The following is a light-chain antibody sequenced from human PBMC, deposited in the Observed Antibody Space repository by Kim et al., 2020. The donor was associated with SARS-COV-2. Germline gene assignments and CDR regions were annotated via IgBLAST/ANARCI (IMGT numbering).Light chain of an antibody. CDR1: ISGVGTHNY. CDR3: SSYAGKNDVV. V-gene: IGLV2-8*01. CDR2: EVS. Sequence: GQSVTVPCTGHISGVGTHNYVAWYQHHPGKAPKLMLFEVSGRPSGVPDRFSGSKSGNTASLTVSGLQAEDEADYYCSSYAGKNDVVFGGGTQLTVL. J-gene: IGLJ3*02.